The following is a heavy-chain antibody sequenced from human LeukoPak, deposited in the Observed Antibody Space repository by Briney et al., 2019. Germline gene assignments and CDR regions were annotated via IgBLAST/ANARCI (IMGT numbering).Heavy chain of an antibody. CDR2: INPNSGGT. CDR3: ARVEEVGAPFWFDP. J-gene: IGHJ5*02. V-gene: IGHV1-2*02. D-gene: IGHD1-26*01. CDR1: GYTFTGYY. Sequence: ASVKVSCKASGYTFTGYYMHWVRQAPGQGLEWMGWINPNSGGTNYAQKFQGRVTMTRDTSISTAYMELSRLRSDDTAVYYCARVEEVGAPFWFDPWGQGTLVTVSS.